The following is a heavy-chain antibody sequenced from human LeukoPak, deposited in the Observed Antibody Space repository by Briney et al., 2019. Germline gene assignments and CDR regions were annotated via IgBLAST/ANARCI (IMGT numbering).Heavy chain of an antibody. Sequence: GGSLRLSXAASVFTFSSYRMSGVRQAPGEGLEGVANIKQGGSEKYYVDSVKGRFTISRDNAKNSLNLQMNSLRAEDTAVYYCARDTVTIYYYYMDVWGKGTTVTVSS. J-gene: IGHJ6*03. V-gene: IGHV3-7*01. CDR2: IKQGGSEK. D-gene: IGHD4-11*01. CDR3: ARDTVTIYYYYMDV. CDR1: VFTFSSYR.